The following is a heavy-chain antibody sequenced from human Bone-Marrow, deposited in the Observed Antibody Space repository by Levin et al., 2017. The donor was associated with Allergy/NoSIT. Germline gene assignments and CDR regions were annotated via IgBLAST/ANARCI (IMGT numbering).Heavy chain of an antibody. V-gene: IGHV4-59*01. D-gene: IGHD5-18*01. J-gene: IGHJ4*02. CDR1: DDSTSSSY. CDR2: IYYSGST. CDR3: ARGGRGFRYGPSDS. Sequence: SQTLSLTCSVSDDSTSSSYWNWIRQHPGKGLEWIGHIYYSGSTNYNPSLKSRVTIAVDPSKKQFSLKVTSVTAADTAVYYCARGGRGFRYGPSDSWGQGILVTVSS.